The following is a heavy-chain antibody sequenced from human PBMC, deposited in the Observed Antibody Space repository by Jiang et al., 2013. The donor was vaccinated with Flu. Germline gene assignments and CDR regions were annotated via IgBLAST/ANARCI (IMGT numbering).Heavy chain of an antibody. CDR2: INHSGST. CDR3: ADGPYDSSGYYYDY. Sequence: LLKPSETLSLTCAVYGESFSGYYWSWIRQPPGKGLEWIGEINHSGSTNYNPSLKSRVTISVDTSKNQFSLKLSSVTAADTAVYYCADGPYDSSGYYYDYWGQGTLVTVSS. J-gene: IGHJ4*02. V-gene: IGHV4-34*01. CDR1: GESFSGYY. D-gene: IGHD3-22*01.